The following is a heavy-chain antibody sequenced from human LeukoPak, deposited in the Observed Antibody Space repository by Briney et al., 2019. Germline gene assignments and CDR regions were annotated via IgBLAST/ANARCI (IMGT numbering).Heavy chain of an antibody. CDR1: GGSFSGYY. D-gene: IGHD3-10*01. V-gene: IGHV4-59*08. CDR2: IHYSGST. J-gene: IGHJ3*02. Sequence: SETLSLTCAVYGGSFSGYYWSWIRQPPGKGLEWIGYIHYSGSTNYNPSLKSRVTMSVDTSKNQFSLKLSSVTAADTAVYYCARHRAAGTLDAFNIWDQGTMVTVSS. CDR3: ARHRAAGTLDAFNI.